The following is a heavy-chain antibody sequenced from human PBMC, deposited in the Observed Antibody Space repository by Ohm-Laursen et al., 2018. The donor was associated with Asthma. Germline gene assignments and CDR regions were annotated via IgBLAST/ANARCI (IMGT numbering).Heavy chain of an antibody. CDR3: ARLDWVQSMFDS. J-gene: IGHJ4*02. Sequence: DTLSLTCAVSGASVGDSTWSWSWVRQPPGKELQFIAYMSYRGGINYNPSLQSRVTLSIDTSKNQVSLRLISVTAADSALYFCARLDWVQSMFDSWGQGNLVTVSS. CDR2: MSYRGGI. CDR1: GASVGDSTWS. V-gene: IGHV4-59*02. D-gene: IGHD3-9*01.